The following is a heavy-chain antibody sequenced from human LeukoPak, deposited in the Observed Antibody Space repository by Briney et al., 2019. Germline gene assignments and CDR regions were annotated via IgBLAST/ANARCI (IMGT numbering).Heavy chain of an antibody. D-gene: IGHD2-8*01. CDR1: GFSFNSYT. CDR2: ISPVSSYT. Sequence: PGGSLRLSCLGSGFSFNSYTMTWVREAPGKGLEWVSTISPVSSYTWYAESVKGRFTISRDNPKNSLYLQMNSLTAEDTAVYYCVRDVSRRMGMDVWGQGTTVTVSS. CDR3: VRDVSRRMGMDV. V-gene: IGHV3-21*01. J-gene: IGHJ6*02.